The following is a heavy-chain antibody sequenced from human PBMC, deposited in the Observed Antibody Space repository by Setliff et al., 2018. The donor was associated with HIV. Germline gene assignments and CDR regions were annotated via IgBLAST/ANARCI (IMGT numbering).Heavy chain of an antibody. CDR3: ATKLCLRCADS. CDR1: GGSISSTTY. J-gene: IGHJ4*02. CDR2: INFSGDT. D-gene: IGHD4-17*01. Sequence: PSETLSLTCTVSGGSISSTTYWGWIRQSPGAGLEWIGNINFSGDTYNNPSLKGRVTISLDSSKNQFSLKLKSVTAADTAVYYCATKLCLRCADSWGQGTLVTVSS. V-gene: IGHV4-39*07.